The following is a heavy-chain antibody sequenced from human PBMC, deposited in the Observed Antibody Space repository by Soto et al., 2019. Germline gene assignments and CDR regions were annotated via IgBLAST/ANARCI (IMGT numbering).Heavy chain of an antibody. CDR2: VRGNSYGA. Sequence: GGSLRLSCAASGFMFENYAMIWVRQAPGKGLEWVATVRGNSYGAYYADSVRGRFIISRDNSKNTMSLQLNSLRDDDTAIYYCARGKSENGVDWLDPWGPGTLVTVSS. CDR3: ARGKSENGVDWLDP. D-gene: IGHD3-16*01. V-gene: IGHV3-23*01. J-gene: IGHJ5*02. CDR1: GFMFENYA.